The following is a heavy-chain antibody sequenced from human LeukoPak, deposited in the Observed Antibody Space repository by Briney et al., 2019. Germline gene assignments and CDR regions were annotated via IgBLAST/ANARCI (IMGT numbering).Heavy chain of an antibody. CDR2: ITSSGDDT. CDR3: AKGALRYNWNDGPDAFDI. J-gene: IGHJ3*02. D-gene: IGHD1-1*01. V-gene: IGHV3-11*05. Sequence: GGSLRLSCAVSGFRISDSYTAWVRQAPGRGPEWIGYITSSGDDTKYADSVKGRFTISRGNSKNTLYLQMNSLRAEDTAVYYCAKGALRYNWNDGPDAFDIWGQGTMVTVSS. CDR1: GFRISDSY.